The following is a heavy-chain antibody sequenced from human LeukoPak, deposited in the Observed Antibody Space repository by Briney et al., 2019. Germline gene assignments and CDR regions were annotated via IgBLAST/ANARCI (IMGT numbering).Heavy chain of an antibody. CDR2: IFHGGST. V-gene: IGHV4-59*01. CDR3: ARGGAPDY. Sequence: PSETLSLTCTVSGGSISTYYWSWIRQPPGKGLEWIGYIFHGGSTNYNPSLKSRVTISIDTSKNQFSLKVSSVTAADTAVYYCARGGAPDYWGQGTLVIVSS. J-gene: IGHJ4*02. CDR1: GGSISTYY. D-gene: IGHD1-26*01.